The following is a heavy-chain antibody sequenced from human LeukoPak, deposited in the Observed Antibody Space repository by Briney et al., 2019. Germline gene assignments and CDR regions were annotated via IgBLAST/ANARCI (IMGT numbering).Heavy chain of an antibody. D-gene: IGHD1-26*01. CDR1: GYTFTGYY. Sequence: ASVKLSCKASGYTFTGYYMHWVRQAPGQGLEWMGWINPNRSGTNYAQKIQGRITMTRDTSISTAYMQLSRLRSDHTAVYYGAREFFGGSYPGVGLDVWGQGTTVTVSS. CDR2: INPNRSGT. V-gene: IGHV1-2*02. J-gene: IGHJ6*02. CDR3: AREFFGGSYPGVGLDV.